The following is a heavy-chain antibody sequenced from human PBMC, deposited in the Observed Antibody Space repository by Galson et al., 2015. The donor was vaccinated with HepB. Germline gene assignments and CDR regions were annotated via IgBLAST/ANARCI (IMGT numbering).Heavy chain of an antibody. CDR3: ARGAHCTGGVCYSDY. CDR2: ISAYNGNT. V-gene: IGHV1-18*01. CDR1: GYTFTSYG. Sequence: SVKVSCKASGYTFTSYGIGWVRQAPGQGLEWMGWISAYNGNTNYAQKLQGRVTMTTDTSTSTAYMELRSLRSDDTAVYYCARGAHCTGGVCYSDYWGQGTLVTVSS. J-gene: IGHJ4*02. D-gene: IGHD2-8*02.